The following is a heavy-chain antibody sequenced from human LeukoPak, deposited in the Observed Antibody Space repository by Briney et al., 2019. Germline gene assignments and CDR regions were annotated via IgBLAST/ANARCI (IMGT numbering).Heavy chain of an antibody. Sequence: GGSLTLSCAASGFTFSSYSMNWVRQAPGKGLEWVSSISSSSSYIYYADSVKGRFTISRDNAKNSLYLQMNSLRAEATAVYYCARGKWPLIIRWFDPWGQGTLVTVSS. CDR3: ARGKWPLIIRWFDP. CDR1: GFTFSSYS. J-gene: IGHJ5*02. V-gene: IGHV3-21*01. D-gene: IGHD5-12*01. CDR2: ISSSSSYI.